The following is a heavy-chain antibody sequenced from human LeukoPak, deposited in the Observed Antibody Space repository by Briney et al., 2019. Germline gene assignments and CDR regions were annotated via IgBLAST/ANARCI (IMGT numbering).Heavy chain of an antibody. D-gene: IGHD3-10*01. CDR2: INHSGST. CDR1: GGSFSGYY. Sequence: SETLSLTCAVYGGSFSGYYWSWIRQPLGKGLEWIGEINHSGSTNYNPSLMSRVTISVDTSKNQFSLKLSSVTAADTAVYYCARQKGGSGSYYSLHYYYYYYMDVWGKGTTVTISS. V-gene: IGHV4-34*01. J-gene: IGHJ6*03. CDR3: ARQKGGSGSYYSLHYYYYYYMDV.